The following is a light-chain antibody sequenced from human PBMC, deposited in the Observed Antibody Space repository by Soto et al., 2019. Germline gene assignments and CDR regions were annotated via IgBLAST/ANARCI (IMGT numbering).Light chain of an antibody. CDR1: QSVRSN. V-gene: IGKV3-15*01. J-gene: IGKJ1*01. CDR3: QQYDNWPRT. Sequence: EKVMTQSPATLSVSPGERATLSCRASQSVRSNLAWYQQNPGQPPRLLIYDASSRATGIPSRFSGSGSGTEFTLTISSLKSEDFAVYYWQQYDNWPRTFGQGTRVDFK. CDR2: DAS.